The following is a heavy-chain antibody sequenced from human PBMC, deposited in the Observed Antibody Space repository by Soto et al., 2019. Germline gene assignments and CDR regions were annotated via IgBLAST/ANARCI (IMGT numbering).Heavy chain of an antibody. CDR1: GGPFSGYY. CDR2: INHSGST. Sequence: SETLSLTCAVYGGPFSGYYWSWIRQPPGKGLEWIGEINHSGSTNYNPSLKSRVTISVDTSKNQFSLKLSSVTAADTAVYYCARGESDYDFWSGYRSSYYYYYMDVWGKGTTVTVSS. CDR3: ARGESDYDFWSGYRSSYYYYYMDV. V-gene: IGHV4-34*01. D-gene: IGHD3-3*01. J-gene: IGHJ6*03.